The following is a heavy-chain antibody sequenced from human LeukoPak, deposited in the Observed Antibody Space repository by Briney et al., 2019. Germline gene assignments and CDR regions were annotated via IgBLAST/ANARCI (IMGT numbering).Heavy chain of an antibody. Sequence: GGSLRLSCAASGFTFSNYGMHWVRQAPGKGLEWVALISFDGSQKYYADSVKGRFTISRDNSKSTVYLQMNSLRAEDTAVYYCARAQTGRAAAGKNGFDPWGQGTLVTVSS. CDR1: GFTFSNYG. V-gene: IGHV3-30*02. D-gene: IGHD6-13*01. CDR2: ISFDGSQK. J-gene: IGHJ5*02. CDR3: ARAQTGRAAAGKNGFDP.